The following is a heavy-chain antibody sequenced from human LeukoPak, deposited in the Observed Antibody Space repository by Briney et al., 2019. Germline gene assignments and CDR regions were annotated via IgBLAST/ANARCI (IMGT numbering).Heavy chain of an antibody. D-gene: IGHD6-6*01. CDR3: ARGQSIAARPDY. Sequence: ASVKASCKASGHTFTSYYMHWVRQAPGQGLEWMGIINPSGGSTSYAQKFQGRVTMTRDMSTSTVYMELSSLRSEDTAVYYCARGQSIAARPDYWGQGTLVTVSS. V-gene: IGHV1-46*01. CDR2: INPSGGST. J-gene: IGHJ4*02. CDR1: GHTFTSYY.